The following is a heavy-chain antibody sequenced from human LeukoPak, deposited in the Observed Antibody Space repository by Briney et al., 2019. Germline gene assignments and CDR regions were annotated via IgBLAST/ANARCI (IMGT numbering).Heavy chain of an antibody. V-gene: IGHV3-23*01. CDR3: AKMTTVTHSYYYGLDV. Sequence: GGSLRFSCAASGFTFSSYAMSWVRQAPGKGLEWVSVISGSGGSTNYADSVKGRFTISRDNSKNTLYLQMNSLRAEDTAVYYCAKMTTVTHSYYYGLDVWGQGTTVTVSS. CDR1: GFTFSSYA. D-gene: IGHD4-17*01. J-gene: IGHJ6*02. CDR2: ISGSGGST.